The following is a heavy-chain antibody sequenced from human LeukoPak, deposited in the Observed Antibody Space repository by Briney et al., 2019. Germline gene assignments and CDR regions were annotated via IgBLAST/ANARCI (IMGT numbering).Heavy chain of an antibody. J-gene: IGHJ4*02. D-gene: IGHD4-23*01. Sequence: GGSLRLSCAASGFTFSSYAMSWVRQAPGKGLEWVSLISWDGGSTYYADSVKGRFTISIDNSKNSLYLQKNSLTTEDTALYYCAKKGYAGSSGGAYFDYWGQGTLVTVSS. CDR1: GFTFSSYA. CDR3: AKKGYAGSSGGAYFDY. CDR2: ISWDGGST. V-gene: IGHV3-43*01.